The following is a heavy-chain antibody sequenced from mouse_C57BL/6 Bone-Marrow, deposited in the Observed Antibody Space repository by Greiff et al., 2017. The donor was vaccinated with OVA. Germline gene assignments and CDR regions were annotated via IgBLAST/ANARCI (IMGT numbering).Heavy chain of an antibody. J-gene: IGHJ2*01. CDR3: ARLSYGSFDY. D-gene: IGHD2-1*01. V-gene: IGHV5-6*01. CDR1: GFTFSSYG. Sequence: EVKLMESGGDLVKPGGSLKLSCAASGFTFSSYGMSWVRQTPDKRLEWVATISSGGSYTYYPDSVKGRFTISRYNAKNTLYLQMSSLKSEDTAMYYCARLSYGSFDYWGQGTTLTVSS. CDR2: ISSGGSYT.